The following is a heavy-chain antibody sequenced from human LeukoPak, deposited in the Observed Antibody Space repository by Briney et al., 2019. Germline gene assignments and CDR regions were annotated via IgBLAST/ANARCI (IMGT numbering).Heavy chain of an antibody. J-gene: IGHJ4*02. D-gene: IGHD3-3*02. Sequence: GGSLRLSCAASGFTFSSYAMSWVRQAPGKGLEWVSGISGSGTSTYYADSVKGRFTISRDNPKHTLYLQMNSLRAEDTAAYYCVPPGHYYFDYWGRGTLVTVSS. CDR2: ISGSGTST. CDR3: VPPGHYYFDY. V-gene: IGHV3-23*01. CDR1: GFTFSSYA.